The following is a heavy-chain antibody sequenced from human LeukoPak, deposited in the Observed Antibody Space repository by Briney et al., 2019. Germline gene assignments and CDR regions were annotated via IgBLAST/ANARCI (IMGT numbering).Heavy chain of an antibody. CDR1: GGSISSSSYY. CDR2: IYYSGST. Sequence: SETLFLSCTVSGGSISSSSYYWGWIRQPPGKGLEWIGSIYYSGSTYYNPSLKSRVTISVDTSKNQFSLKLSSVTAADTAVYYCARHPDGVYSWIDYWGQGTLVTVSS. CDR3: ARHPDGVYSWIDY. V-gene: IGHV4-39*01. J-gene: IGHJ4*02. D-gene: IGHD5-18*01.